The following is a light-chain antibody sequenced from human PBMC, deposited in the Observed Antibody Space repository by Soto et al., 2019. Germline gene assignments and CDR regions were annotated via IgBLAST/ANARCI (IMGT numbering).Light chain of an antibody. CDR1: QSVSSN. Sequence: EIVITQSPATLSVSPGESATLSCRASQSVSSNLAWHQQKPGQAPRILIYDASTRALDTPARFAGSGSGTEFTLTISSLQSEDLAVYFCQQYNNWPITFGQGTRLEI. CDR2: DAS. J-gene: IGKJ5*01. V-gene: IGKV3-15*01. CDR3: QQYNNWPIT.